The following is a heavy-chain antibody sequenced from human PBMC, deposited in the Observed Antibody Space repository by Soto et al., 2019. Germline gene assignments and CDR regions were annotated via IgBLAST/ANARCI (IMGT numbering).Heavy chain of an antibody. Sequence: QVQLQESGPGLVKPSQTLSLTCTVSGGSISSGGYHCNWIRQRPGQGLEWIGYVFYSGSTYYNPPLKCRLSMSGDTSKNQFYLKLRSVTAADTAVYYCARARDSSGLAFDIWGQGTMVTVSS. J-gene: IGHJ3*02. CDR1: GGSISSGGYH. V-gene: IGHV4-31*03. D-gene: IGHD3-22*01. CDR2: VFYSGST. CDR3: ARARDSSGLAFDI.